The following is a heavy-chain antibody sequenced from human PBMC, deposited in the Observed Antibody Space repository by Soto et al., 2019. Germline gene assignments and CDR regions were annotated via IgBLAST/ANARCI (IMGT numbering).Heavy chain of an antibody. Sequence: GASVKVSCKASGYTFTSYGISWVRQAPGQGLEWMGWISAYNGNTNYAQKLQGRVTMTTDTSTSTAYMELRSLRSDDTAVYYCAREWGSSSWYGPLYYYYYGMDVWGQGTTVTVSS. CDR3: AREWGSSSWYGPLYYYYYGMDV. D-gene: IGHD6-13*01. CDR2: ISAYNGNT. CDR1: GYTFTSYG. V-gene: IGHV1-18*01. J-gene: IGHJ6*02.